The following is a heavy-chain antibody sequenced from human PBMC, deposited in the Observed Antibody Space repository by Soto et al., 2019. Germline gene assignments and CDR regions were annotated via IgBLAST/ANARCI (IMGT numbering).Heavy chain of an antibody. CDR3: ARDKITGLFDY. V-gene: IGHV4-59*01. J-gene: IGHJ4*02. CDR2: IYYSGST. D-gene: IGHD2-8*02. Sequence: SETLSLTCTVSGASMNNYYWSWIRQPPGKGLEWIAYIYYSGSTKYNPSFESRVIVSVDTSRNQFSPKLSSLTAADTAVYYCARDKITGLFDYWGQGTLVTVSS. CDR1: GASMNNYY.